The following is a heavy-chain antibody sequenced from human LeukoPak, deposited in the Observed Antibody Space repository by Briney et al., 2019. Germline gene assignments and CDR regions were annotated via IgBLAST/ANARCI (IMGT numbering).Heavy chain of an antibody. D-gene: IGHD3-22*01. Sequence: GGSLRLSCAASGFTFSSYGMSWVRQAPGKGLEWVSAISGGSERTHYADSVQGRFTVSRDNVKNMVYLQMNSLRAADTALYFCVKDPNYDNSGYYYAHWGQGTQVIVSS. CDR3: VKDPNYDNSGYYYAH. CDR1: GFTFSSYG. CDR2: ISGGSERT. V-gene: IGHV3-23*01. J-gene: IGHJ4*02.